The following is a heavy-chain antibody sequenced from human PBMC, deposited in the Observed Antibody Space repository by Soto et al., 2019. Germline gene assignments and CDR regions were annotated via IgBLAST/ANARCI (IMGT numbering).Heavy chain of an antibody. J-gene: IGHJ5*02. D-gene: IGHD5-18*01. V-gene: IGHV4-59*01. CDR3: ATGVTAMVKLWFDP. CDR2: IYYSGST. Sequence: SETLSLTCTVSGGSISSYYWSWIRQPPGKGLEWIGYIYYSGSTNYNPSLKSRVTISVDTSKNQFSLKLSSVTAADTAVYYCATGVTAMVKLWFDPWGQGTLVTVSS. CDR1: GGSISSYY.